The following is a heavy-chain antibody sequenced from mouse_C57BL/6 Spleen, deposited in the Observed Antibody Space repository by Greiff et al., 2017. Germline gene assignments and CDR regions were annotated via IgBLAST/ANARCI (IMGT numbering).Heavy chain of an antibody. Sequence: EVQLVESGGGLVKPGGSLKLSCAASGFTFSDYGMHWVRQAPEKGLEWVAYISSGSSTIYYADTVKGRFTISRDNAKNTLFLQMTSLRSEDTAMYYCARGGSYDGYYGYFDVWGTGTTVTVSS. J-gene: IGHJ1*03. CDR3: ARGGSYDGYYGYFDV. CDR2: ISSGSSTI. V-gene: IGHV5-17*01. D-gene: IGHD2-3*01. CDR1: GFTFSDYG.